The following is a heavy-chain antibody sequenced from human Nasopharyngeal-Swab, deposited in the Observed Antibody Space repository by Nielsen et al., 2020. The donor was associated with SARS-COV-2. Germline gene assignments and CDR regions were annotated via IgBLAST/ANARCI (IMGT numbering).Heavy chain of an antibody. CDR3: VSTGPGVVVAATTFDY. V-gene: IGHV1-69*01. CDR2: IIPIFGTA. Sequence: WVRQAPGQGLEWMGGIIPIFGTANYAQKFQGRVTITADESTSTAYMELSSLRSEDTAVYYCVSTGPGVVVAATTFDYWGQGTLVTVSS. J-gene: IGHJ4*02. D-gene: IGHD2-15*01.